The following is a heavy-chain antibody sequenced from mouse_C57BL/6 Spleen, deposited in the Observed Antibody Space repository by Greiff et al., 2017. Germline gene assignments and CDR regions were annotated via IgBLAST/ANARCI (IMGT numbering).Heavy chain of an antibody. D-gene: IGHD2-5*01. J-gene: IGHJ2*01. CDR1: GYTFTDYE. V-gene: IGHV1-15*01. Sequence: QVQLQQSGAELVRPGASVTLSCKASGYTFTDYEMHWVKQTPVHGLEWIGAIDPETDGTAYNQKFKGKAILTADKSSSTAYMELRSLTSEDSAVYYCTRRDYYSNYFDYWGQGTTLTVSS. CDR3: TRRDYYSNYFDY. CDR2: IDPETDGT.